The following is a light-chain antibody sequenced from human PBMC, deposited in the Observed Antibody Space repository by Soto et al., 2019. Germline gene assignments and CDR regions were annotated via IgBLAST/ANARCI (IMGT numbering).Light chain of an antibody. V-gene: IGKV3-20*01. Sequence: EIVLTQSPGTLSLSPGERATLSCRASQSVSSSYLAWYQQKPGQAPRLLIYDASSRATGIPDRFSGSGSGTDFTLTISRLEPADLAVYYCQQYGSSPCTFGQGTKVEIK. CDR2: DAS. CDR1: QSVSSSY. CDR3: QQYGSSPCT. J-gene: IGKJ1*01.